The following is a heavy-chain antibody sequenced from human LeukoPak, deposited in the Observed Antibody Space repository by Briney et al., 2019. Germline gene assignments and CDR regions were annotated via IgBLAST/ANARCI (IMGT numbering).Heavy chain of an antibody. CDR3: ARDPYGSGDGYFDY. Sequence: GGSLRLSCAASGFTFSSYGMHWVRQAPGKGLEWVAVIWYDGSNKYYADSVKGRFTISRDNSKNTLYLQMSSLRAEDTAVYYCARDPYGSGDGYFDYWGQGTLVTVSS. CDR2: IWYDGSNK. J-gene: IGHJ4*02. CDR1: GFTFSSYG. D-gene: IGHD3-10*01. V-gene: IGHV3-33*01.